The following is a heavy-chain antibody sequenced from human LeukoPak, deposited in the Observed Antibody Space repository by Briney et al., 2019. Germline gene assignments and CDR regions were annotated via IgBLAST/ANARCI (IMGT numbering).Heavy chain of an antibody. CDR2: IYDDNT. CDR3: AARKVRGVWFYLDY. V-gene: IGHV3-23*01. J-gene: IGHJ4*02. Sequence: GGSLRLSCAASGFIFNTYVMTWVRQAPGKGLEWVSTIYDDNTYYADSVKGRFAISTDNSKNTLYLQMNSLRVEDTAVYFCAARKVRGVWFYLDYWGQGTLVTVSS. D-gene: IGHD3-10*01. CDR1: GFIFNTYV.